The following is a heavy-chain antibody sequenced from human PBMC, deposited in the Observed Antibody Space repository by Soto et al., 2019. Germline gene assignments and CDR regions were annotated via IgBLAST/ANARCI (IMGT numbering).Heavy chain of an antibody. CDR2: VFHTGNT. CDR1: GDSISSSVW. D-gene: IGHD7-27*01. CDR3: ARKAWVRFDY. Sequence: SETLSLTCAVSGDSISSSVWWTCVRQPPGKGLEWIGEVFHTGNTNYNPSLKSRVTTSVDKSTNEFSLKVTSVTAADTAIYYCARKAWVRFDYWGQGALVTVSS. J-gene: IGHJ4*02. V-gene: IGHV4-4*02.